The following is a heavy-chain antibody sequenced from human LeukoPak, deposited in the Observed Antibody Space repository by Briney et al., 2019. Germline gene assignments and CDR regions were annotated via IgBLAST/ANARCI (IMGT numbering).Heavy chain of an antibody. CDR1: GGSIINGDYY. D-gene: IGHD1-14*01. Sequence: PSETLPLTCTLSGGSIINGDYYWSWIRQPPGKGLEWIGYIYDDGSTYYNPSLKSRVTISIDTSKNQFSLNLRSVTAAGTAVYYCARLTGSGEVFDSWGQGTLVTVSS. J-gene: IGHJ4*02. V-gene: IGHV4-30-4*01. CDR2: IYDDGST. CDR3: ARLTGSGEVFDS.